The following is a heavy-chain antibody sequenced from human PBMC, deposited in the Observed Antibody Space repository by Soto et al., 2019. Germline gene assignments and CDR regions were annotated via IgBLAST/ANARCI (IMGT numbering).Heavy chain of an antibody. V-gene: IGHV1-69*08. J-gene: IGHJ6*02. CDR2: IIPMFGIA. CDR1: GGTFNRYT. CDR3: ARDSGRSGVVPAASSAMDV. Sequence: QVQLVQSGAEVKQPGSSVKVSCKGSGGTFNRYTITWVRQAPGQGLEWMGRIIPMFGIASYAQNFQGRVTITAGKSTSTAYMESSRLRSEDTAVYYWARDSGRSGVVPAASSAMDVWGQGTTVTVSS. D-gene: IGHD2-2*01.